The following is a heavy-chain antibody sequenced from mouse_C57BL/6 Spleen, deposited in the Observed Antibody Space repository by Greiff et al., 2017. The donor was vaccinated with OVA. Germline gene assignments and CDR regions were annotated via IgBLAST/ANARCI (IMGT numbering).Heavy chain of an antibody. D-gene: IGHD6-1*01. Sequence: VKLQESGPELVKPGASVKISCKASGYAFSSSWMNWVKQRPGKGLEWIGRIYPGDGDTNYNGKFKGKATLTADKSSSTAYMQLSSLTSEDSAVYFCARAASPYYAMDYWGQGTSVTVSS. CDR1: GYAFSSSW. J-gene: IGHJ4*01. CDR2: IYPGDGDT. CDR3: ARAASPYYAMDY. V-gene: IGHV1-82*01.